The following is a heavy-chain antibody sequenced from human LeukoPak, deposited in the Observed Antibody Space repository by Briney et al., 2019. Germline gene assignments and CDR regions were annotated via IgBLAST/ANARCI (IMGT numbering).Heavy chain of an antibody. J-gene: IGHJ3*02. CDR3: ARDLVTVTKGFDI. D-gene: IGHD4-17*01. Sequence: SETLSLTCAVSDDSFSSHYWTWIRQPPGKGLEWIGYISYIGSTNYNPSPKSRVTISIDTSKNQFSLKLSSVTAADTAVYYCARDLVTVTKGFDIWGQGTMVSVSS. CDR2: ISYIGST. CDR1: DDSFSSHY. V-gene: IGHV4-59*11.